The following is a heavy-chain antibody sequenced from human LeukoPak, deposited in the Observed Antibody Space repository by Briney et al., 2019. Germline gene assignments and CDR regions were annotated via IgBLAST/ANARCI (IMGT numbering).Heavy chain of an antibody. J-gene: IGHJ4*02. D-gene: IGHD2-15*01. Sequence: SETLSLTCTVSGGSISSSSYYWSWIRQPPGKGLEWIGEINHSGSTNYNPSLKSRVTISVDTSKNQFSLKLSSVTAADTAVYYCARGWRHDYWGQGTLVTVSS. CDR3: ARGWRHDY. CDR1: GGSISSSSYY. CDR2: INHSGST. V-gene: IGHV4-39*07.